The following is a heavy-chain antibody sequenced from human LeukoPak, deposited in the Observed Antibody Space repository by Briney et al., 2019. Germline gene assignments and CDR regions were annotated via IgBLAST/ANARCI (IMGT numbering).Heavy chain of an antibody. D-gene: IGHD6-19*01. Sequence: GASVKVSCKAPGYTFTSYGISWVRQAPGQGLEWMGWIRAYNGNTNYAQKFQGRVTMTEDTSTDTAYMELSSLRSEDTAVYYCATAEIWSSGWTDGMDVWGQGTTVTVSS. CDR3: ATAEIWSSGWTDGMDV. CDR2: IRAYNGNT. V-gene: IGHV1-18*01. J-gene: IGHJ6*02. CDR1: GYTFTSYG.